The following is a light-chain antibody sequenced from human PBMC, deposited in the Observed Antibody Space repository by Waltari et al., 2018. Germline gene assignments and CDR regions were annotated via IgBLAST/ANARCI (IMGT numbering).Light chain of an antibody. J-gene: IGKJ3*01. CDR1: RDINHY. CDR2: AAS. Sequence: DVQMTQSPASVSASVGDRVTITCRASRDINHYLAWFQQKPGKAPRSLIYAASTLQSGAPSTFSGSGSGTQFALTISSLQPEDFGTYYCLQYYSYPGTFGPGTRVDI. V-gene: IGKV1-16*01. CDR3: LQYYSYPGT.